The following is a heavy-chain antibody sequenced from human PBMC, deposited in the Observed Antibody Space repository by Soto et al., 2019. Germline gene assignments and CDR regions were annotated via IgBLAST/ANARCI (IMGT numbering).Heavy chain of an antibody. CDR1: GFTFSSDG. CDR2: ISYDGSNK. D-gene: IGHD3-22*01. Sequence: LRLSCAASGFTFSSDGMHLVRQAPGKGLEWVAVISYDGSNKYYADSVKGRFTISRDNSKNTLYLQMNSLRAEDTAVYYCAKLPTYYYDSSGYYYLFDYWGQGTLVTVSS. CDR3: AKLPTYYYDSSGYYYLFDY. V-gene: IGHV3-30*18. J-gene: IGHJ4*02.